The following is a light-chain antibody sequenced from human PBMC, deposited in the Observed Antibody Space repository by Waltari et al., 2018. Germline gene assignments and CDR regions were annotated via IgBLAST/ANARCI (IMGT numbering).Light chain of an antibody. V-gene: IGLV1-44*01. J-gene: IGLJ3*02. Sequence: QSVLTQPPPASGTPGQRVTISCPGTRSTTGTNTFNSYQQLPGTAPRLLIYGNDQRPSGVPDRFSGSKSGTSASLAISGLQSEDEADYYCASWDDSLNGWVFGGGTKLSVL. CDR1: RSTTGTNT. CDR3: ASWDDSLNGWV. CDR2: GND.